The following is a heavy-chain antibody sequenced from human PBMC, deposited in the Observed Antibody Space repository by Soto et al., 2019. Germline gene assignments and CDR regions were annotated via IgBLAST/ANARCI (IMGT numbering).Heavy chain of an antibody. CDR3: ARLYYYYDSSGYLNWFDP. Sequence: GESLKISCKGSGYSFTSYWIGWVRQMPGKGLEWMGIIYPGDSDTRYSPSFQGQVTISADKSISTAYLQWSSLKASDTAMYYCARLYYYYDSSGYLNWFDPWGQGTLVTVSS. V-gene: IGHV5-51*01. CDR1: GYSFTSYW. D-gene: IGHD3-22*01. CDR2: IYPGDSDT. J-gene: IGHJ5*02.